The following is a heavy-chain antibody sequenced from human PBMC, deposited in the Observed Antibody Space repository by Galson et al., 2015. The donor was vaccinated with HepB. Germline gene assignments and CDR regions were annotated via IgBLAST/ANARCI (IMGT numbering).Heavy chain of an antibody. V-gene: IGHV3-15*01. D-gene: IGHD4-11*01. J-gene: IGHJ4*02. CDR3: AYSDYTLNIH. CDR2: IKSRTDGGTI. Sequence: SLRLSCAASGFIFSDAWMTWVRQAPGKGLEWVGRIKSRTDGGTIDYAASVKGTFAISRDDSKNTLYLQMNSLKTEDTAVYYCAYSDYTLNIHWGQGTLVTVSS. CDR1: GFIFSDAW.